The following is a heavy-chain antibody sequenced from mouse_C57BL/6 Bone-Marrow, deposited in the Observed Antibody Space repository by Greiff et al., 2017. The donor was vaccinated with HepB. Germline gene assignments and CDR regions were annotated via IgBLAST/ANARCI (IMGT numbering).Heavy chain of an antibody. J-gene: IGHJ4*01. Sequence: EVKLQESGAELVRPGASVKLSCTASGFNIKDDYMHWVKQRPEQGLEWIGWIDPENGDTEYASKFQGKATITADTSSNTAYLQLSSLTSEDTAVYYCTTGFPDYYAMDYWGQGTSVTVSS. CDR2: IDPENGDT. CDR1: GFNIKDDY. CDR3: TTGFPDYYAMDY. V-gene: IGHV14-4*01.